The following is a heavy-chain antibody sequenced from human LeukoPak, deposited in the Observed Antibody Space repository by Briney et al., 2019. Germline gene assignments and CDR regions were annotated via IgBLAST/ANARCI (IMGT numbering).Heavy chain of an antibody. CDR3: ARDRGYPLGAFDI. D-gene: IGHD5-12*01. V-gene: IGHV4-59*01. J-gene: IGHJ3*02. Sequence: SETLSLTCSVSGGSINTYYWSWLRQPPGQGLEWIGYIYYSGSTNYNPSLKSRVTISVDTSKNQFSLKLSSVTAADTAVYYCARDRGYPLGAFDIWGQGTMVTVSS. CDR2: IYYSGST. CDR1: GGSINTYY.